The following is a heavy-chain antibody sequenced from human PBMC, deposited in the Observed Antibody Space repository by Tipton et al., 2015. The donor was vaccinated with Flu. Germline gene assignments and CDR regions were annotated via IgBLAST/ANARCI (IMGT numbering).Heavy chain of an antibody. J-gene: IGHJ4*02. V-gene: IGHV3-11*01. Sequence: GSLRLSCAASGFTFSDYYMSWIRQAPGKGLEWVSYISSSGSTIYYADSVKGRFTISRDNAKNSLYLQMDSLRAEDTAVYYCATGYSSGWYAPRPFDYWGQGTLATVSS. D-gene: IGHD6-19*01. CDR3: ATGYSSGWYAPRPFDY. CDR2: ISSSGSTI. CDR1: GFTFSDYY.